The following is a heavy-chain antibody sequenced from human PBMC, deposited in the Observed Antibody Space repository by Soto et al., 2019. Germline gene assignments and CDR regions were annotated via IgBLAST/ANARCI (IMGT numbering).Heavy chain of an antibody. D-gene: IGHD6-13*01. CDR1: GYTFTSYD. Sequence: ASVKVSCKASGYTFTSYDINWVRKATGQGLEWMGWMNPNSGNTGYAQKFQGRVTMTRNTSISTAYMELSSLRSEVTAVYYCARGSRLALYSSPRQDVAEDDYWGQGTLVTVSS. V-gene: IGHV1-8*01. J-gene: IGHJ4*02. CDR2: MNPNSGNT. CDR3: ARGSRLALYSSPRQDVAEDDY.